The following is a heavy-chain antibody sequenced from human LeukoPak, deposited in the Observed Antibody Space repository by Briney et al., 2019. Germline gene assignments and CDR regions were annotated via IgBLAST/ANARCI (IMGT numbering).Heavy chain of an antibody. CDR3: ARIPAGIAVAGTCFDY. V-gene: IGHV3-74*01. CDR2: INSDGSSA. D-gene: IGHD6-19*01. Sequence: GGSLRLSCAASGFTFSSFWMHWVRQAPGKGLVWVSHINSDGSSANYADSVKGRFTISRDNAKNTLYLQMSSLRAEDTAVYYCARIPAGIAVAGTCFDYWGQGTPVPGFS. J-gene: IGHJ4*02. CDR1: GFTFSSFW.